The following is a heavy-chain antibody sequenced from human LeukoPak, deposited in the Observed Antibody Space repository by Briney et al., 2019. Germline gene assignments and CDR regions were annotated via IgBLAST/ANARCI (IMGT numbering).Heavy chain of an antibody. D-gene: IGHD6-13*01. CDR1: GFTFSSYG. CDR2: IRYDGSNK. J-gene: IGHJ4*02. V-gene: IGHV3-30*02. Sequence: GGSLRLSCAASGFTFSSYGMHWVRQAPGKGLEWVAFIRYDGSNKYYADSVKGRFTISRDNSKNTLYLQMNSQRAEDTAVYYCAKLILAAAGDDYWGQGTLVTVSS. CDR3: AKLILAAAGDDY.